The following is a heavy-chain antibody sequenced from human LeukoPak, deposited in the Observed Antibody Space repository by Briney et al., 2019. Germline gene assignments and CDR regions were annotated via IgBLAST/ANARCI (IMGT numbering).Heavy chain of an antibody. CDR3: ARTHMDTALVRIKWFDP. CDR1: GGSISTHY. J-gene: IGHJ5*02. D-gene: IGHD5-18*01. V-gene: IGHV4-4*07. CDR2: IYHSGST. Sequence: SETLSLTCTVSGGSISTHYWSWIRQPAGKGLEWIGSIYHSGSTYYNSSLRSRVTISVDTSKNQFSLKLSSVTAADTAVYYCARTHMDTALVRIKWFDPWGQGTLVTVSS.